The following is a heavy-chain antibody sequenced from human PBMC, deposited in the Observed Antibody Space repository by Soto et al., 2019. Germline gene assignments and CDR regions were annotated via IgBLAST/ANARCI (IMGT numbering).Heavy chain of an antibody. CDR3: ARHPTHPTFKY. CDR1: GGSINSGEYY. J-gene: IGHJ4*02. CDR2: IYYSGRT. Sequence: QLQLQESGPGRVKPSETLSLTCTVSGGSINSGEYYWAWVRQPPGTGLEWIGSIYYSGRTYYYSSLKSPATIPLDTPTIQFSLKLTSMTAADTALYYCARHPTHPTFKYWGQGALVTIYS. V-gene: IGHV4-39*01.